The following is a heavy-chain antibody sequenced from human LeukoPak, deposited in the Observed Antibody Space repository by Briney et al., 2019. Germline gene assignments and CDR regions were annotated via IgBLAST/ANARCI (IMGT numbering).Heavy chain of an antibody. V-gene: IGHV3-21*01. CDR3: ERAVYGHYVLVLDY. CDR2: ISSNSSYI. J-gene: IGHJ4*02. D-gene: IGHD4-17*01. Sequence: GGSVRLSCAASEFTFSSYSMNWVRQAPGKGLEWVSSISSNSSYIYYADSVKGRFTISRDNAKNSLYLEMNSLRAEDTAVFYCERAVYGHYVLVLDYWGRGTLVTVSS. CDR1: EFTFSSYS.